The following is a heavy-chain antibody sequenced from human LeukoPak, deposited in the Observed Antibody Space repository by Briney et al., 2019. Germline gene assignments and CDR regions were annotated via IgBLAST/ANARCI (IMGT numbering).Heavy chain of an antibody. V-gene: IGHV3-53*01. Sequence: AGSLRLSCAASGFTVSSNYMSWVRQAPGKGLEWVSVIYSGGSTYYADSVKGRFTISRDNSKNTLYLQMHSLRAEDTAVYHCAKDIPASGWASDYWGQGTLVTVSS. CDR3: AKDIPASGWASDY. D-gene: IGHD1-26*01. J-gene: IGHJ4*02. CDR1: GFTVSSNY. CDR2: IYSGGST.